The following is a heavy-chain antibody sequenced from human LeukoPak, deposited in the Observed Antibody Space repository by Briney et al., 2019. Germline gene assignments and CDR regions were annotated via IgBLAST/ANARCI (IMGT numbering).Heavy chain of an antibody. Sequence: GASVKVSCKASGYTFIDYYMHWVRQAPGQGLEWVGWINPNSGGTNYAQNFQGRVTMTTDTSTSTAYMELRSLTSDDTAVYYCARDQGWCSGGSCYGVYWGQGTLVTVSS. CDR1: GYTFIDYY. J-gene: IGHJ4*02. V-gene: IGHV1-2*02. D-gene: IGHD2-15*01. CDR3: ARDQGWCSGGSCYGVY. CDR2: INPNSGGT.